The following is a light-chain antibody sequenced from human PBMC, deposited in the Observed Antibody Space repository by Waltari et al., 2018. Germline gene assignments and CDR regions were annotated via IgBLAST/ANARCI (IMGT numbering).Light chain of an antibody. J-gene: IGKJ5*01. Sequence: EVVLTQSPAILSLSPGERATLPCRASQSVRTFVAWYQQKPGQAPRLLIYDASNRATGIPARFSGSGSGTDFTLTISSLEPEDFATYYCQQLKSYPITFGQGTRLEIK. CDR2: DAS. V-gene: IGKV3-11*01. CDR1: QSVRTF. CDR3: QQLKSYPIT.